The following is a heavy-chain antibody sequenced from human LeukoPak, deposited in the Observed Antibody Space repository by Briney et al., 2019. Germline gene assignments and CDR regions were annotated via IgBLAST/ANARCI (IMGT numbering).Heavy chain of an antibody. Sequence: ASVKVSCKASGGTFGSYAISWVRQAPGQGLEWMGGIIPIFGTANYAQKFRGRVTITADESTSTAYMELSSLRSEDTAVYYCARDRSGSYYAIGNFDYWGQGTLVTVSS. V-gene: IGHV1-69*13. CDR3: ARDRSGSYYAIGNFDY. CDR1: GGTFGSYA. D-gene: IGHD1-26*01. J-gene: IGHJ4*02. CDR2: IIPIFGTA.